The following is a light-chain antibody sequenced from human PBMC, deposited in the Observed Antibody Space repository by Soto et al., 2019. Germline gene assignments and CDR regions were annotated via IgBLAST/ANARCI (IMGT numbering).Light chain of an antibody. CDR1: QSISRY. CDR2: AAS. J-gene: IGKJ1*01. V-gene: IGKV1-39*01. CDR3: QQSYSSPQT. Sequence: DIQMTQSPSSLSAFVGDRVTITCRASQSISRYLNWYQQKPGKAPKLLIYAASSLLGGVPSRFSGSGSGTDCTLTISSLQPEDVAMYYCQQSYSSPQTLGQGTKVDIK.